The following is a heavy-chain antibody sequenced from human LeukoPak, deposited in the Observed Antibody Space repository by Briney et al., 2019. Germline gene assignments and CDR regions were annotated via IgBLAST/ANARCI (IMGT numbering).Heavy chain of an antibody. Sequence: SETLSLTCTVSGGSISSYYWSWIRQPAGKGLEWIGRIYTSGSTNYNPSLKSRVTISVDTSKNQFSLKLSSVTAADTAVYYCASGASDIVVVPAAPPPGYWGQGTLVTVSS. D-gene: IGHD2-2*01. V-gene: IGHV4-4*07. CDR1: GGSISSYY. CDR3: ASGASDIVVVPAAPPPGY. CDR2: IYTSGST. J-gene: IGHJ4*02.